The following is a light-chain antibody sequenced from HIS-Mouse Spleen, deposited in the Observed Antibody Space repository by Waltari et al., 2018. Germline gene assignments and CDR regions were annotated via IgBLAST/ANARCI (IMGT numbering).Light chain of an antibody. Sequence: AIRMTQSPSSLSPSTVDRVTFTCRPSQGISSYLAWYQQKPGKAPKLLIYAAATLQSGVPSRFSGSGSGTDFTLTISCLQSEDFATYYCQQYYSYPRTFGQGTKVEIK. V-gene: IGKV1-8*01. J-gene: IGKJ1*01. CDR1: QGISSY. CDR3: QQYYSYPRT. CDR2: AAA.